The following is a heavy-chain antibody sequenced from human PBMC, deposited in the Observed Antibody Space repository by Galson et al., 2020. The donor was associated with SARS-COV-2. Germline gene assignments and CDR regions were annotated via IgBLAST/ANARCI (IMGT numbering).Heavy chain of an antibody. CDR2: IDAAGNP. CDR1: GFTVGSRW. CDR3: LREGDTIYPDY. V-gene: IGHV3-53*01. J-gene: IGHJ4*02. Sequence: GESLKISCAASGFTVGSRWISWVRPAPGKGLEWVSLIDAAGNPFYAVSIKGRFTISRDNSRNIVFLQMTSLRAVDTAVYYCLREGDTIYPDYWGPGTLVTVSS. D-gene: IGHD3-10*01.